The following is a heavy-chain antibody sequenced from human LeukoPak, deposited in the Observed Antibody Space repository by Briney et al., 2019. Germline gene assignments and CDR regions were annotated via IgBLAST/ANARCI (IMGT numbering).Heavy chain of an antibody. D-gene: IGHD3-9*01. CDR3: ACGFGWLPLSAY. CDR1: GGSISSGGYY. Sequence: SGTLCLTCTVPGGSISSGGYYWSCTRQHPGGGRGWIGYIYYSRSTYYYPSLKSQVTISVDTSKNQLYLKQSSVAAAATDEYYSACGFGWLPLSAYWGQGTLVTVSS. CDR2: IYYSRST. J-gene: IGHJ4*02. V-gene: IGHV4-31*01.